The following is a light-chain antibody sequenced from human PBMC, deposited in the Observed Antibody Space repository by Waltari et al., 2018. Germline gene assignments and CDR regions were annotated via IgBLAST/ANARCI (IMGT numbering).Light chain of an antibody. V-gene: IGLV2-14*01. Sequence: HSALTQPASVSGSPGQSTSLSCAGTTSDIGAYDLASWYQKYPGQAPKLIIYEVKNRPSDISPRFSASKSGDTASLTISGLQAEDEAEYYCASYVNSFALVFGGGTKVSVL. CDR1: TSDIGAYDL. J-gene: IGLJ2*01. CDR2: EVK. CDR3: ASYVNSFALV.